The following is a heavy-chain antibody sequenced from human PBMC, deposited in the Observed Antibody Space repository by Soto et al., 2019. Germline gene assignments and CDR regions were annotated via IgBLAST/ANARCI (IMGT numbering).Heavy chain of an antibody. CDR1: GDSVSSNSSA. Sequence: QTLSLPDAGSGDSVSSNSSACNVLRQSPSRGLEWLGRTYYRSKWYNDYVVSVKSRITINPDTSKNQFSLQLNSVTPEDTAVYYCARERGVLSEAFDIWGQGTVVTVSS. V-gene: IGHV6-1*01. CDR2: TYYRSKWYN. J-gene: IGHJ3*02. D-gene: IGHD3-10*01. CDR3: ARERGVLSEAFDI.